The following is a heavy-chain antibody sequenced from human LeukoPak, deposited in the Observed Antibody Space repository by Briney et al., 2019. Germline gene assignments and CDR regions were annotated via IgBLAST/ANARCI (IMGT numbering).Heavy chain of an antibody. CDR1: GFTFSTYG. CDR2: ISGSGGST. Sequence: GGSLRLSCAASGFTFSTYGISWVRQAPGKGLEWVSVISGSGGSTYYADSVKGRFTIFRDNSKNMLYLQMNSLRAENTAVYYCAKHGSPEAFDIWGQGTMVTVSS. J-gene: IGHJ3*02. CDR3: AKHGSPEAFDI. D-gene: IGHD1-26*01. V-gene: IGHV3-23*01.